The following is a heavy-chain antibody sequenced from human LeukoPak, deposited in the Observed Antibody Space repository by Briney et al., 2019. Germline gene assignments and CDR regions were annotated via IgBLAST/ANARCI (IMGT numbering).Heavy chain of an antibody. CDR1: GVTFDSYT. D-gene: IGHD6-19*01. CDR3: ATSPSIAVAGLYYLDY. V-gene: IGHV1-69*06. CDR2: TIPLFGSG. J-gene: IGHJ4*02. Sequence: SVKVSCKASGVTFDSYTFAWVRRAPGQGLEWMGGTIPLFGSGNNAQKFQGRVTITVDKSTTTAYMELSSLTSDDTAIYYCATSPSIAVAGLYYLDYWGQGTLVTVSS.